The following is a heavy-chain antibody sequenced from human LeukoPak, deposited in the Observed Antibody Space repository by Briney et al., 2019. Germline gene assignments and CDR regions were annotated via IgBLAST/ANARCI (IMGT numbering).Heavy chain of an antibody. CDR1: GGSFSGYY. CDR2: INHSGST. V-gene: IGHV4-34*01. CDR3: ARGRRVTHFDY. Sequence: SETLSLTCAVYGGSFSGYYWSWIRQPPGKGLEWIGEINHSGSTNYNPSLKRRVTISVDTSKNQFSLKLSSVTAADTAVYYCARGRRVTHFDYWGQGTLVTVSS. J-gene: IGHJ4*02. D-gene: IGHD2-21*02.